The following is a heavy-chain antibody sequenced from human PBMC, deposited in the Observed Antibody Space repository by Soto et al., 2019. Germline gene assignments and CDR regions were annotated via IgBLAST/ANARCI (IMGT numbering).Heavy chain of an antibody. CDR2: INLNSGGT. Sequence: QVQLGQSGAEVKKPGASVKVSCKASGYTFTGYYMHWVRQAPGQGLEWMGWINLNSGGTNYAQKFKGWVTMTRDTSISTAYMELSRLRSDDTAVYYCARQLSPYTDFDYWGQGTLVTVSS. D-gene: IGHD2-2*02. V-gene: IGHV1-2*04. CDR1: GYTFTGYY. CDR3: ARQLSPYTDFDY. J-gene: IGHJ4*02.